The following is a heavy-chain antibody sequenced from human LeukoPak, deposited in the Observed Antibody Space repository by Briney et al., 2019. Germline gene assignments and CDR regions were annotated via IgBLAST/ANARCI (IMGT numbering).Heavy chain of an antibody. V-gene: IGHV4-30-2*01. J-gene: IGHJ5*02. D-gene: IGHD6-19*01. CDR1: GGSISSDGYS. CDR2: IYHSGST. CDR3: VRQGSGWYAWFDP. Sequence: SETLSLTCAVSGGSISSDGYSWRWIRQPPGKGLEWIGYIYHSGSTYYNPSLKSRVTISVDRSKNQFSLKLSSVTAADTAVYYCVRQGSGWYAWFDPWGQGTLVTGSS.